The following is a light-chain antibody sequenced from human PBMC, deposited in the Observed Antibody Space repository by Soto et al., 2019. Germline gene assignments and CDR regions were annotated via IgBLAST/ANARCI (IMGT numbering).Light chain of an antibody. CDR3: QQYNNWPRT. CDR1: PSVSNS. Sequence: VLTQSLAPLSLSPGERATLSCRASPSVSNSLAWYQHKPGQAPRLLIYGASTRATGIPARFSGSGSGTEFTLTISSLQSEDFAVYYCQQYNNWPRTFGQGTKVDIK. V-gene: IGKV3-15*01. J-gene: IGKJ1*01. CDR2: GAS.